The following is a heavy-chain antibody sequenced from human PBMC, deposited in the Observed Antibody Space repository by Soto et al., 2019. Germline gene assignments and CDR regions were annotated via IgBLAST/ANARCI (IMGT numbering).Heavy chain of an antibody. CDR3: AREGVPYSHGSGRSPAGFGMDV. V-gene: IGHV4-34*01. CDR1: GGSFSGYY. Sequence: SETPSLTCAVYGGSFSGYYWSWIRQPPGKGLEWIGEINHSGSTNYNPSLKSRVTISVDTPKNQFSLKLSAVAAADTAVYDCAREGVPYSHGSGRSPAGFGMDVWGQGATVTVS. CDR2: INHSGST. D-gene: IGHD3-10*01. J-gene: IGHJ6*02.